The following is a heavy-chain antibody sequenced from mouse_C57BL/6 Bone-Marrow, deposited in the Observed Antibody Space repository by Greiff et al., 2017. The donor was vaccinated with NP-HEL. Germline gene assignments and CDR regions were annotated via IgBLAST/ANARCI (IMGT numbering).Heavy chain of an antibody. CDR3: ARLVTTKPYAMDY. D-gene: IGHD2-2*01. CDR2: INPNYGTT. Sequence: VHVKQSGPELVKPGASVKISCKASGYSFTDYNMNWVKQSNGKSLEWIGVINPNYGTTSYNQKFKGKATLTVDQSSSTAYMQLNSLTSEDSAVYYCARLVTTKPYAMDYWGQGTSVTVSS. J-gene: IGHJ4*01. V-gene: IGHV1-39*01. CDR1: GYSFTDYN.